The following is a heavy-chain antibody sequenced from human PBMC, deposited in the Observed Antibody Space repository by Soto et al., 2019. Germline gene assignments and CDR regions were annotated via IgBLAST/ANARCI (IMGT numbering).Heavy chain of an antibody. Sequence: GGSLRLSCAASGFTFSSYAMHWVRQAPGKGLEWVAVISYDGSNKYYADSVKGRFTISRDNSKNTLYLQMNSLRAEDTAVYYCARVFPLRYFDWLPQEDYYYGMDVWGQGTTVTVSS. CDR3: ARVFPLRYFDWLPQEDYYYGMDV. CDR2: ISYDGSNK. V-gene: IGHV3-30-3*01. J-gene: IGHJ6*02. D-gene: IGHD3-9*01. CDR1: GFTFSSYA.